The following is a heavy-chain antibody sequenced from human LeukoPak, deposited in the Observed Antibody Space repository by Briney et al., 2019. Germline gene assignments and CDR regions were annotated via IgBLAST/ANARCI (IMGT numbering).Heavy chain of an antibody. CDR2: ISSSCSTI. V-gene: IGHV3-48*01. D-gene: IGHD3-22*01. J-gene: IGHJ3*02. Sequence: GGSLRLSCAASGFTFSSYSMNWVRQAPGKGLEWVSYISSSCSTIYYADSVKGRFTISRDNSKNTLYLQINSLRAEDTAVYYCAKDAPYYYDSSGYGGAFDIWGQGTMVTVSS. CDR3: AKDAPYYYDSSGYGGAFDI. CDR1: GFTFSSYS.